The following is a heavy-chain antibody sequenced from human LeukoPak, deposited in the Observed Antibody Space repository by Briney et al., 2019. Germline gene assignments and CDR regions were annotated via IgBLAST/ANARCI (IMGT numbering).Heavy chain of an antibody. CDR3: ARADTAMDDNFDS. CDR1: GYTFTNYD. J-gene: IGHJ4*02. V-gene: IGHV1-8*01. CDR2: MNPNSGRI. D-gene: IGHD5-18*01. Sequence: GASVKVSCKASGYTFTNYDINWVRQATGQGLEWMGWMNPNSGRIGYSQKFQGRVTLTRNTSISTAYMELSSLRSEDTAVYYCARADTAMDDNFDSWGQGTLVTVSS.